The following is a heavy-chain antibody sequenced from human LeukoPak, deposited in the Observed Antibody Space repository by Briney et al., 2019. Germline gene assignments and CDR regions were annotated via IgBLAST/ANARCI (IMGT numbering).Heavy chain of an antibody. CDR3: ARDLRALSLAPFDY. CDR1: GYTFSGYY. V-gene: IGHV1-2*02. CDR2: INPNSGGT. D-gene: IGHD2/OR15-2a*01. Sequence: ASVKVSCKASGYTFSGYYMHWVRQAPGQGLEWMGWINPNSGGTNYAQKFQGRVTMTRDTSISSAYMELSRLRSDDTAVYYCARDLRALSLAPFDYWGQGTLVTVSS. J-gene: IGHJ4*02.